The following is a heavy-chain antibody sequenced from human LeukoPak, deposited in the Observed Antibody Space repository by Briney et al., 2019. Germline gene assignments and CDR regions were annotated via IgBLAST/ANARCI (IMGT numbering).Heavy chain of an antibody. CDR1: GFTFSSYA. V-gene: IGHV3-23*01. Sequence: GGSLRLSCAASGFTFSSYAMSWVRQAPGKGLEWVSAISGSGGSTYYADSVKGRFTISRDNSKNTLYLQMNGLRAEDTAVYYCAKDQSESDELFPFDYWGQGTLVTVSS. J-gene: IGHJ4*02. D-gene: IGHD1-26*01. CDR2: ISGSGGST. CDR3: AKDQSESDELFPFDY.